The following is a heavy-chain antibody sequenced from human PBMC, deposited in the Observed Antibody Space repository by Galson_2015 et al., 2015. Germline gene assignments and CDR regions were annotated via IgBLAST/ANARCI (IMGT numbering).Heavy chain of an antibody. CDR2: ISYDGSNK. CDR3: AKDESATVVTSYYFDY. Sequence: SLRLSCAASGFTFSSYGMHWVRQAPGKGLEWVAVISYDGSNKYYADSVKGRFTISRDNSKNTLYLQMNSLRAEDTAVYYCAKDESATVVTSYYFDYWGQGTLVTVSS. D-gene: IGHD4-23*01. CDR1: GFTFSSYG. J-gene: IGHJ4*02. V-gene: IGHV3-30*18.